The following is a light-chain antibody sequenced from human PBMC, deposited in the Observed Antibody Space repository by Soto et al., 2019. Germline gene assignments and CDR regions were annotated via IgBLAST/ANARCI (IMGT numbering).Light chain of an antibody. J-gene: IGKJ4*01. V-gene: IGKV1-9*01. CDR3: QVLNRCPHLI. CDR1: QDIASY. Sequence: DIQLTQSPSFLSASVGDRVTITCRASQDIASYLGWYQQKAGKAPKLLIYAASTLQSGVPSRFSGSGTATEFTLTITSLQPEDFATYYCQVLNRCPHLIFGGGTQVAIK. CDR2: AAS.